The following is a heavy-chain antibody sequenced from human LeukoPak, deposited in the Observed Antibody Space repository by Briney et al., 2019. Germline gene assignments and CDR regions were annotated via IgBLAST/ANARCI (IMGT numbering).Heavy chain of an antibody. V-gene: IGHV1-18*01. CDR3: SRQDIVVVPADIGLDY. D-gene: IGHD2-2*02. CDR1: GYTFTSYG. CDR2: VTAYNGNT. J-gene: IGHJ4*02. Sequence: GASVKFSCKASGYTFTSYGISWARQAPGQGLEWMGCVTAYNGNTNYGQRPQGRGTMTTDTSTSTGYVELRRLRLDDSAVDYCSRQDIVVVPADIGLDYWGQGTLVTVS.